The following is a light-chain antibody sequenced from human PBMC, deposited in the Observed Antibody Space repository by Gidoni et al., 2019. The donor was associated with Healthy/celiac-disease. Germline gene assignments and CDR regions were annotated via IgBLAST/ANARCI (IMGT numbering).Light chain of an antibody. CDR1: SSDVGGYNY. J-gene: IGLJ2*01. CDR2: DVS. V-gene: IGLV2-14*01. CDR3: SSYTSSSTLV. Sequence: QSPLTHPASVSGSPGQSITTPCTGTSSDVGGYNYVSWYQQHPGKAPKLMIYDVSNRPSGVSNRFSGSKSGNTASLTISGLQAEDEADYYCSSYTSSSTLVFGGGTKLTVL.